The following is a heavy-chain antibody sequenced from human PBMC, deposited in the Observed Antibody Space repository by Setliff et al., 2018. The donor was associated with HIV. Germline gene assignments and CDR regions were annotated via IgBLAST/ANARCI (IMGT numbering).Heavy chain of an antibody. CDR3: ARVRRDGNSFDD. D-gene: IGHD4-4*01. Sequence: PSETLSLTCTVSGGSISSGDYYWSWIRQPPGKALEWIGYIYYSGSTYYNPSLRSRVTISLDTSKNQFSLKLSSVTAADTAVYFCARVRRDGNSFDDWGQGTLVTVSS. J-gene: IGHJ4*02. CDR2: IYYSGST. V-gene: IGHV4-30-4*08. CDR1: GGSISSGDYY.